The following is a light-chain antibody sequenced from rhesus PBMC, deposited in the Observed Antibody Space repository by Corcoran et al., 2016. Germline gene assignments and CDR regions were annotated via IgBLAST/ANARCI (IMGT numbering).Light chain of an antibody. J-gene: IGKJ1*01. CDR2: AAS. CDR3: LQYNSDPWT. Sequence: DIQMTQSPSSLSASVGDRVTITCRASQGISTYLNWYQPKPEKAPKRLLDAASSLESGVPSRFSGIGSGTDFTLTISSLQPEDFATYYCLQYNSDPWTFGQGTKVEIK. V-gene: IGKV1-43*02. CDR1: QGISTY.